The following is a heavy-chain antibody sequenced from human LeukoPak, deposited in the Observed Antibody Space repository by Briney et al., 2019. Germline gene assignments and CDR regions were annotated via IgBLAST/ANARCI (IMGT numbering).Heavy chain of an antibody. CDR3: ATNGPRLLWFGELSGGDY. CDR2: FDPEDGET. V-gene: IGHV1-24*01. Sequence: ASVKVSCKVSGYTLTELSMHWVRQAPGKGLEWMGGFDPEDGETIYAQKFQGRVTMTEDTSTDTAYMKLSSLRSEDTAVYYCATNGPRLLWFGELSGGDYWGQGTLVTVSS. D-gene: IGHD3-10*01. J-gene: IGHJ4*02. CDR1: GYTLTELS.